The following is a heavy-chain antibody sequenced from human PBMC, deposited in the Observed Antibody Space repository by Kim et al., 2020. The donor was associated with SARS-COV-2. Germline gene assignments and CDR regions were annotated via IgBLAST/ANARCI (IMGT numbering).Heavy chain of an antibody. D-gene: IGHD6-6*01. Sequence: GGSLRLSCAASGFTFSSYSMNWVRQAPGKGLEWVSYISSSSSTIYYADSVKGRFTISRDNAKNSLYLQMNSLRDEDTAVYYCARCYSSSSKTGDGMDVWGQGTTVTVSS. CDR1: GFTFSSYS. CDR3: ARCYSSSSKTGDGMDV. CDR2: ISSSSSTI. V-gene: IGHV3-48*02. J-gene: IGHJ6*02.